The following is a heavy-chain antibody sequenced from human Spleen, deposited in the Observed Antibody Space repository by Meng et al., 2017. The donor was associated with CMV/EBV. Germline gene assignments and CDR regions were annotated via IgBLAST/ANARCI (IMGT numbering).Heavy chain of an antibody. V-gene: IGHV3-33*03. J-gene: IGHJ4*02. Sequence: FSFSDYGMHWVRQAPGKPLEWVAIVWFNGGNQEYADSVKGRFTISRDNSNNTLYLQMNSLNPEDTAVYYCAKEGEAPARFAPYFFDSWGQGTLVTVSS. CDR3: AKEGEAPARFAPYFFDS. D-gene: IGHD6-13*01. CDR1: FSFSDYG. CDR2: VWFNGGNQ.